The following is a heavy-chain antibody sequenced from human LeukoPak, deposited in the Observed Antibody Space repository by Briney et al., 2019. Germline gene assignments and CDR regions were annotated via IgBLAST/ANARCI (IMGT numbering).Heavy chain of an antibody. CDR1: GFTFSSYW. CDR3: AREGSSSLKAAFDI. J-gene: IGHJ3*02. V-gene: IGHV3-7*01. Sequence: PGGSLRLSCAASGFTFSSYWMSWVRQAPGKGLEWVANIKKDGSEKYYEDSVKGRFTISRDNAKNSLYLQMNSLRAEDTAVYYCAREGSSSLKAAFDIWGQGTMVTVSS. D-gene: IGHD6-6*01. CDR2: IKKDGSEK.